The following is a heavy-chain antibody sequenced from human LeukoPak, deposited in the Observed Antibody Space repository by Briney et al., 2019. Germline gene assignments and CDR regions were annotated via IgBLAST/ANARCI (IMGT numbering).Heavy chain of an antibody. CDR3: ARHYVSGWYGTSWFDP. CDR1: GGSISSNSYY. D-gene: IGHD6-19*01. J-gene: IGHJ5*02. Sequence: SETLSLTCTVSGGSISSNSYYWSWIRQPAGKGLEWIGRIYTSGSTDYNPSLKSRVTISKDTSKNEFSLKLSSVTAADTAVYYCARHYVSGWYGTSWFDPWGQGTLITVSS. V-gene: IGHV4-61*02. CDR2: IYTSGST.